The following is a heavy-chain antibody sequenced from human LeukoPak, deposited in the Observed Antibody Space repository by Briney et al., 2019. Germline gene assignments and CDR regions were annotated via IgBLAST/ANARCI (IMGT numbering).Heavy chain of an antibody. Sequence: ASVKASCRASGYTFTTYGVNWVRQAPGQGLEWMGWISTYDTKTYYTQMLQGRVTMTRDTSTSTVYMEVRSLRSDDTAVYYCVRDGGRSIAARPGFDYWGQGTLVTVSS. CDR3: VRDGGRSIAARPGFDY. J-gene: IGHJ4*02. CDR2: ISTYDTKT. CDR1: GYTFTTYG. D-gene: IGHD6-6*01. V-gene: IGHV1-18*01.